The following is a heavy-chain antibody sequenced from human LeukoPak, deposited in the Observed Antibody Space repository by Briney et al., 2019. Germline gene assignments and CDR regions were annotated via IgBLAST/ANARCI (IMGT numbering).Heavy chain of an antibody. D-gene: IGHD3-22*01. CDR3: ARAGHNSNSGGYDF. V-gene: IGHV1-2*02. J-gene: IGHJ4*02. Sequence: ASVKVSCKPSGYTFIDHYLHWVRQAPRQGRASLGWIDPDTGDTNYPQKFQGRVTLSRDTSISTAYMELNRLRSDDTAVYYCARAGHNSNSGGYDFWGLGTLVTVSS. CDR1: GYTFIDHY. CDR2: IDPDTGDT.